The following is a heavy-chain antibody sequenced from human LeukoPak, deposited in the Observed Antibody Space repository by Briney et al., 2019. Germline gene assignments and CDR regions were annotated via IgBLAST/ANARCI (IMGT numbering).Heavy chain of an antibody. J-gene: IGHJ4*02. V-gene: IGHV3-49*04. CDR1: GFTFGDYA. CDR3: TRVLLWFGELLSFHY. Sequence: PGGSLRLSCTASGFTFGDYAMSWVRHAPGKGLEWVGFIRSKAYGGTTEYAASVKGRFTISRDDSKSIAYLQMNSLKTGDTAVYYCTRVLLWFGELLSFHYWGQGTLVTVSS. CDR2: IRSKAYGGTT. D-gene: IGHD3-10*01.